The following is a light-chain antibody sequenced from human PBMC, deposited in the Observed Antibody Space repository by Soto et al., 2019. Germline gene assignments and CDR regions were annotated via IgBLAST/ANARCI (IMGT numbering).Light chain of an antibody. J-gene: IGKJ1*01. CDR1: QSVSSNY. CDR3: QQFGSSPPWT. Sequence: EIVLTQSPGTLSLSPGERATLSCRASQSVSSNYLVWYQQKPGQPPRLLIYGASSRATGIPDRFSGSVSGTDFTLTISRLEPEDFALYYCQQFGSSPPWTFGQGTKVEIK. V-gene: IGKV3-20*01. CDR2: GAS.